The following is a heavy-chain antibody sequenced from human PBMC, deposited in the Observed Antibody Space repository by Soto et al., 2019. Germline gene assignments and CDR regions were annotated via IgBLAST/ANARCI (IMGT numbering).Heavy chain of an antibody. V-gene: IGHV1-18*01. CDR3: AREVAARLNYYYYYMDV. J-gene: IGHJ6*03. Sequence: ASVKVSCKASGYTFTSYGISWVRQAPGQGLEWMGWISAYNGNTNYAQKLQGRVTMTTDTSTSTAYMELRSLRSDDTAVYYRAREVAARLNYYYYYMDVWGKGTTVTVSS. D-gene: IGHD6-6*01. CDR1: GYTFTSYG. CDR2: ISAYNGNT.